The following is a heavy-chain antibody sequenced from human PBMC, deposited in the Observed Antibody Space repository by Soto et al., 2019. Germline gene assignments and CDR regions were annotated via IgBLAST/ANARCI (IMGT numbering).Heavy chain of an antibody. D-gene: IGHD4-17*01. CDR1: GFTFSSYG. CDR3: AKAIRMTTVTTWLDY. CDR2: ISYDGSNK. J-gene: IGHJ4*02. V-gene: IGHV3-30*18. Sequence: PGGSLRLSCAASGFTFSSYGMHWVRQAPGKGLEWVAVISYDGSNKYYADSVKGRFTISRDNSKNTLYLQMNSLRAEDTAVYYCAKAIRMTTVTTWLDYWGQGTLVTVSS.